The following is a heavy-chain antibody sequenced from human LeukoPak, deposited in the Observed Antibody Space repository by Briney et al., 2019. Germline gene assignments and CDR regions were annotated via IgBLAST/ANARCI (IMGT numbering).Heavy chain of an antibody. J-gene: IGHJ6*03. D-gene: IGHD3/OR15-3a*01. CDR1: GGSISSGHYF. CDR2: IYTSGST. V-gene: IGHV4-61*02. Sequence: SETLSLACTVSGGSISSGHYFWTWIRQPAGKGLEWIGRIYTSGSTNYNPSLKSRVTISLDTSKNQFSLNLNSVTAADTAMYYCARDMDFYMDVWGKGSTVTVSS. CDR3: ARDMDFYMDV.